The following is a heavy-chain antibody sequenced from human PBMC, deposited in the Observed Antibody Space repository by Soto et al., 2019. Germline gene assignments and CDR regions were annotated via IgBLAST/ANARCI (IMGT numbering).Heavy chain of an antibody. J-gene: IGHJ4*02. CDR1: GFTFSSYA. V-gene: IGHV3-23*01. CDR3: AKFALDGGIAAAKAQWLVPYFDY. Sequence: GGSLRLSCAASGFTFSSYAMSWVRQAPGKGLEWVSAISGSGGSTYYADSVKGRFTISRDNSKNTLYLQMNSLRAEDTAVYYCAKFALDGGIAAAKAQWLVPYFDYWGQGTLVTVSS. D-gene: IGHD6-13*01. CDR2: ISGSGGST.